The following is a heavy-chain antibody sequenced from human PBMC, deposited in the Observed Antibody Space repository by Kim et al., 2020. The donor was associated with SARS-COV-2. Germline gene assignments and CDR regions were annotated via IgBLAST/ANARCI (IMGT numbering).Heavy chain of an antibody. J-gene: IGHJ4*02. Sequence: TNHNPSLKRRVTISVDTSKNQFSLKLSSVTAADTAVYYCARRVRGMDFDYWGQGTLVTVSS. CDR2: T. D-gene: IGHD3-16*01. CDR3: ARRVRGMDFDY. V-gene: IGHV4-61*07.